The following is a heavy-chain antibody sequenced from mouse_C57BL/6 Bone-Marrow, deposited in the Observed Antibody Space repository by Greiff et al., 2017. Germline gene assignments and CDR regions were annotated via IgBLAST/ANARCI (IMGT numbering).Heavy chain of an antibody. CDR2: IDPSDSYT. J-gene: IGHJ3*01. Sequence: QVQLKQPGAELVMPGASVKLSCKASGYTFTSYWMHWVKQRPGQGLEWIGEIDPSDSYTNYNQKFKGKSTLTVDKSSSTAYMQLSSLTSEDSAVYYCARYYGSSYWFAYWGQGTLVTVSA. V-gene: IGHV1-69*01. CDR3: ARYYGSSYWFAY. D-gene: IGHD1-1*01. CDR1: GYTFTSYW.